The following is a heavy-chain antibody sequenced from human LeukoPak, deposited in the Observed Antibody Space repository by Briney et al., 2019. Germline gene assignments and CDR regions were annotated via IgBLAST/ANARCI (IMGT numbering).Heavy chain of an antibody. CDR3: ARVEIDKWLRLGSAIYYFDY. D-gene: IGHD5-12*01. CDR1: GYTFTNYD. J-gene: IGHJ4*02. Sequence: ASVKVSCKASGYTFTNYDINWVRQATGQGLEWMGWMNPNSGNTGYAQKFQGRVSMTRSTSISTAYMELSSLRSEDTAVYYCARVEIDKWLRLGSAIYYFDYWGQGTLVTVSS. CDR2: MNPNSGNT. V-gene: IGHV1-8*01.